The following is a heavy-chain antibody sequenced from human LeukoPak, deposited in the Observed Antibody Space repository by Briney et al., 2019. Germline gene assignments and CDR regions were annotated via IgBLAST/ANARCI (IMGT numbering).Heavy chain of an antibody. CDR3: ARPDMAVAGDVLHH. Sequence: GGSLRLSCAASGFTFSSYWMTWVRQAPGKGLEWVANIMQDGNKQHYVDSVKGRFTISGDNARNSLYLQMSSLRPEDTAVYYCARPDMAVAGDVLHHWGQGTLVTVSS. CDR1: GFTFSSYW. D-gene: IGHD6-19*01. V-gene: IGHV3-7*01. J-gene: IGHJ4*02. CDR2: IMQDGNKQ.